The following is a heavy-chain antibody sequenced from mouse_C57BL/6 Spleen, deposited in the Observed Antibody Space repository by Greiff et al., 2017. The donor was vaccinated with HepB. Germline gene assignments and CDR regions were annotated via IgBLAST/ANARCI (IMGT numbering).Heavy chain of an antibody. Sequence: EVKLVESGGGLVQPGGSMKLSCVASGFTFSYYWMNWVRQSPEKGLEWVAQIRLKSDNYATHYAESVKGRFTISRDDYKSSVYLQMNNLRTKDTGIYYCTRWDGDFAYWGQGTTLTVSS. D-gene: IGHD4-1*01. CDR3: TRWDGDFAY. CDR1: GFTFSYYW. V-gene: IGHV6-3*01. J-gene: IGHJ2*01. CDR2: IRLKSDNYAT.